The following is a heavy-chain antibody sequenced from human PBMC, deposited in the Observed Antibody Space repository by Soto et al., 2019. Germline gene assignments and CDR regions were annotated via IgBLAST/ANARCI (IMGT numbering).Heavy chain of an antibody. CDR3: ARGLSDYYGSGSYYKVLFDY. D-gene: IGHD3-10*01. V-gene: IGHV4-59*01. J-gene: IGHJ4*02. CDR2: IYYSGST. CDR1: GGSISSYY. Sequence: SETLSLTCTVSGGSISSYYWSWIRQPPGKGLEWIGYIYYSGSTNYNPSLKSRVTISVDTSKSQFSLKLSSVTAADTAVYYCARGLSDYYGSGSYYKVLFDYWGQGTLVTVSS.